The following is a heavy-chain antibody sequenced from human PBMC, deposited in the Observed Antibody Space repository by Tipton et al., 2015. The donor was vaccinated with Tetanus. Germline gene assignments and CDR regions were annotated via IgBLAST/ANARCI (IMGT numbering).Heavy chain of an antibody. CDR3: ARHLYGYWFDP. D-gene: IGHD2/OR15-2a*01. V-gene: IGHV4-39*02. Sequence: TLSLTCTVSGASIRDKKYYWGWIRQAPGKGLEWIASIYFEGSTYYSPPLKSRLTIDVDTSQNLFSLKLTSVTAADTAVYFCARHLYGYWFDPWGQGALVTVSS. CDR2: IYFEGST. J-gene: IGHJ5*02. CDR1: GASIRDKKYY.